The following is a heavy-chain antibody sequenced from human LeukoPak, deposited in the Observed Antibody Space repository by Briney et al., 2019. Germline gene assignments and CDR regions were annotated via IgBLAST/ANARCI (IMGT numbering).Heavy chain of an antibody. CDR3: ARDRTNYDYVWGSYRFMSNNWFDP. CDR2: INPSGGST. J-gene: IGHJ5*02. CDR1: GYTFTSYY. V-gene: IGHV1-46*03. D-gene: IGHD3-16*02. Sequence: ASVKVSCKASGYTFTSYYMHWVRQAPGQGLEWMGIINPSGGSTSYAQKFQGRVTMTRDTSTSTVYMELSSLRSEDTAVYYCARDRTNYDYVWGSYRFMSNNWFDPRGQGTLVTVSS.